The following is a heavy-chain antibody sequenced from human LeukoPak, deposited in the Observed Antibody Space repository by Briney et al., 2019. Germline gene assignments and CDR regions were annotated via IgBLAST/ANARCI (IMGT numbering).Heavy chain of an antibody. Sequence: GGSLRLSCAASGFTFGSSAMSWVRQAPGKGLKWVSSISSSGDTTNYAASVKGRFTISRDTYKNTLYLQMTSLRAEDTALYYCAKGLYSAYSDWGQGTLVAVSS. CDR3: AKGLYSAYSD. CDR1: GFTFGSSA. D-gene: IGHD3-22*01. J-gene: IGHJ4*02. V-gene: IGHV3-23*01. CDR2: ISSSGDTT.